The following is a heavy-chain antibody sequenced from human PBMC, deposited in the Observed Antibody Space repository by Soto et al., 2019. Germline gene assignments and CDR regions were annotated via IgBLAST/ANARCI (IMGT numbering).Heavy chain of an antibody. CDR1: GYTFTSYA. V-gene: IGHV1-69*13. J-gene: IGHJ6*02. CDR2: IIPIFGTA. CDR3: ARDEISAAASPYYYYGMDV. Sequence: ASVKGACKASGYTFTSYAINWVRQATGQGLEWMGGIIPIFGTANYAQKFQGRVTITADESTSTAYMELSSLRSEDTAVYYCARDEISAAASPYYYYGMDVWGQGTTVTVSS. D-gene: IGHD6-13*01.